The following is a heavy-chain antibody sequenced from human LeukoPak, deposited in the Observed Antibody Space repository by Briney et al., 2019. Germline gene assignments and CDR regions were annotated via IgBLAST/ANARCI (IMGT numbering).Heavy chain of an antibody. D-gene: IGHD2-15*01. CDR1: GFTFSSYA. J-gene: IGHJ5*02. Sequence: GGSLRLSCAASGFTFSSYAMSWVRQAPGKGLEWVSAISGSGGSTYYADSVKGRFTISRDNSKNTLYLQMNSLRAEDTAVYYCARGGYCSGGSCPDWFDPWGQGTLVTVSS. CDR2: ISGSGGST. V-gene: IGHV3-23*01. CDR3: ARGGYCSGGSCPDWFDP.